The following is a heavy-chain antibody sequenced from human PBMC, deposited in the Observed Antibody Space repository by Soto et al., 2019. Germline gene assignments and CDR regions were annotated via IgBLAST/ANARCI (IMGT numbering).Heavy chain of an antibody. CDR1: GGSISSGGYY. D-gene: IGHD6-19*01. V-gene: IGHV4-31*03. CDR2: IYYSGST. CDR3: ARGGSGWTKYYYYGMDV. Sequence: QVQLQESGPGLVKPSQTLSLTCTVSGGSISSGGYYWSWIRQHPGKALEGIGYIYYSGSTYYNPSLKSRVTISVDTSKNQFSLKLSSVTAADTAVYYCARGGSGWTKYYYYGMDVWGQGTTVTVSS. J-gene: IGHJ6*02.